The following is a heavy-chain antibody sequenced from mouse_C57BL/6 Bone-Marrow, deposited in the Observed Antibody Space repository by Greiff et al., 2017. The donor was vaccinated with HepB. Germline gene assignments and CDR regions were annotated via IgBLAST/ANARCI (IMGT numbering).Heavy chain of an antibody. J-gene: IGHJ3*01. CDR1: GYTFTSYW. D-gene: IGHD4-1*01. CDR2: IYPGNSDT. Sequence: VQLQQSGTVLARPGASVKMSCKTSGYTFTSYWMHWVKQRPGQGLEWIGAIYPGNSDTSYNQKFKGKAKLTAVTSASTAYMKLSSLTNEDSAVYYCAREWDWGRGTWFAYWGQGTLVTVSA. CDR3: AREWDWGRGTWFAY. V-gene: IGHV1-5*01.